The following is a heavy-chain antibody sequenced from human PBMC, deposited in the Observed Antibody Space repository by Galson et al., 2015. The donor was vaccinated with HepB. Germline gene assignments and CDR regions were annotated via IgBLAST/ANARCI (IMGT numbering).Heavy chain of an antibody. J-gene: IGHJ4*02. CDR1: GFTFSNAW. CDR2: IKSKTDGGTT. CDR3: TTDVIWGHDYGDYLGGFDY. D-gene: IGHD4-17*01. V-gene: IGHV3-15*07. Sequence: SLRLSCAASGFTFSNAWMNWVRQAPGKGLEWVGRIKSKTDGGTTDYAAPVKGRFTISRDDSKNTLYLQMNSLKTEDTAVYYCTTDVIWGHDYGDYLGGFDYWGQGTLVTVSS.